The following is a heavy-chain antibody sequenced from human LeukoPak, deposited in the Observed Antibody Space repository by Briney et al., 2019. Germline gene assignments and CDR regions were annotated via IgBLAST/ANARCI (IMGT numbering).Heavy chain of an antibody. V-gene: IGHV3-74*01. D-gene: IGHD3-10*01. CDR1: GFTFSSYW. J-gene: IGHJ5*01. Sequence: GGSLRLSCAASGFTFSSYWMHWVRQTPGKGLLWVARIKSDGSTIYADSVQGRFTISRDNAKNTVYLQMNSLRVDDTAIYYCTRAITYFYGSVTYDWFDSWGQGTRVTVSS. CDR2: IKSDGST. CDR3: TRAITYFYGSVTYDWFDS.